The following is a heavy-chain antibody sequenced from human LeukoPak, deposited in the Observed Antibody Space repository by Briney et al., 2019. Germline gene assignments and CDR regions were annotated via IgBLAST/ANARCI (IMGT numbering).Heavy chain of an antibody. Sequence: GGSLRLSCAASGFTFSSYSMNWVRQAPGKGLEWVSAISGSGAGTYYADSVKGRFTISRDNSKNTLYLQMNSLRAEDTAVYYCAKEVSRVTTFYFDYWGQGTLVTVSS. J-gene: IGHJ4*02. CDR3: AKEVSRVTTFYFDY. CDR1: GFTFSSYS. CDR2: ISGSGAGT. V-gene: IGHV3-23*01. D-gene: IGHD4-17*01.